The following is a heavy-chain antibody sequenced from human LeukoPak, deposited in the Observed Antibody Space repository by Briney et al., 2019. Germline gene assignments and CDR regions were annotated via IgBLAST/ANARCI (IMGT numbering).Heavy chain of an antibody. CDR3: ARDYNWALDH. CDR1: GFTFSSYI. CDR2: ISSSSGTI. D-gene: IGHD1-20*01. Sequence: PGGSLRLSCAASGFTFSSYIMNWVRQAPGKGLEWVSYISSSSGTIYHADSVKGRFTTSRDNAKNSLYLQMSSLRAEDTAVYYCARDYNWALDHWGQGTLVTVSS. J-gene: IGHJ4*02. V-gene: IGHV3-48*01.